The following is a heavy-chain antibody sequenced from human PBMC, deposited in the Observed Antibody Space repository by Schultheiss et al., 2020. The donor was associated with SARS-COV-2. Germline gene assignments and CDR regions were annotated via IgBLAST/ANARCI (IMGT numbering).Heavy chain of an antibody. D-gene: IGHD2-2*02. Sequence: SVKVSCKASGGTFSSYAISWVRQAPGQGLEWMGGIIPIFGTANYAQKLQGRVTMTTDTSTSTAYMELRSLRSDDTAVYYCAREIVVVPAAIRVEFDYWGQGTLVTVSS. CDR3: AREIVVVPAAIRVEFDY. CDR1: GGTFSSYA. J-gene: IGHJ4*02. V-gene: IGHV1-69*05. CDR2: IIPIFGTA.